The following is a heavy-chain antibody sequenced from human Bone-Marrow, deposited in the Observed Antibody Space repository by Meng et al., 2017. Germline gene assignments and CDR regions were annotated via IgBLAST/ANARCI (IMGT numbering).Heavy chain of an antibody. J-gene: IGHJ4*02. CDR2: INAGNGNT. CDR3: ARRTAVSGMTFDY. CDR1: GYTFTSYA. V-gene: IGHV1-3*01. Sequence: QGQRGQSGGEVKKPGASVKVSCKASGYTFTSYAMHWVRQAPGQRLEWMGWINAGNGNTKYSQKFQGRVTITRDTSASTAYMELSSLRSEDTAVYYCARRTAVSGMTFDYWGQGTLVTVSS. D-gene: IGHD4-17*01.